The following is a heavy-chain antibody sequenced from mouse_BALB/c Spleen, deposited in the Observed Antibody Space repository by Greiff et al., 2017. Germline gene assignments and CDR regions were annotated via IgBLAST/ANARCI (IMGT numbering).Heavy chain of an antibody. CDR3: NGITTAGGY. J-gene: IGHJ3*02. Sequence: EVKLVESGAELVRSGASVKLSCTASGFNIKDYYMHWVKQRPEQGLEWIGWIDPENGDTEYAPKFQGKATMTADTSSNTAYLQLSSLTSEDTAVYYCNGITTAGGYWGQGTLVTVSA. CDR1: GFNIKDYY. CDR2: IDPENGDT. D-gene: IGHD1-2*01. V-gene: IGHV14-4*02.